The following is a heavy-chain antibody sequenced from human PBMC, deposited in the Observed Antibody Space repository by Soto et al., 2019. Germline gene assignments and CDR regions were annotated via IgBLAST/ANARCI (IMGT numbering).Heavy chain of an antibody. CDR1: GDSFSAFY. V-gene: IGHV1-2*02. CDR2: INPNGGST. Sequence: QVQLVQSGAEVKKPGASVKVSSKTSGDSFSAFYLHWVRQAPGQGLEWLGWINPNGGSTKYAQKFRGRVAMTRYTSIRTAYLELSSLRSDDTAIYYCAIESGGATATLDYYYFYMDVWGKGTTVTVSS. CDR3: AIESGGATATLDYYYFYMDV. J-gene: IGHJ6*03. D-gene: IGHD2-15*01.